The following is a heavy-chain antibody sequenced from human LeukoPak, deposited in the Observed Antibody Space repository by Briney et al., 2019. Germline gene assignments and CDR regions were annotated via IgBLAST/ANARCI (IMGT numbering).Heavy chain of an antibody. V-gene: IGHV4-59*01. Sequence: SETLSLTCTVSGDSISGYYWTWIRQPPGKGLEWIGFIYYTGTTNYNPSLKSRVTVSVDTSKSQISLKLSSVAAADTAVYYCWRGGWWSNVWGKGTTVTVSS. CDR2: IYYTGTT. CDR3: WRGGWWSNV. CDR1: GDSISGYY. J-gene: IGHJ6*04. D-gene: IGHD2-15*01.